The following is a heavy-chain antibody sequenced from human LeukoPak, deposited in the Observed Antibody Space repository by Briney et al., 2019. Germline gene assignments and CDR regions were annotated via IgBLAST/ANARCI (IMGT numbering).Heavy chain of an antibody. CDR3: AKGAVDIVVVPAYYYYYYMDV. J-gene: IGHJ6*03. Sequence: GGSLRLSCAASGFTFSSYAMSWVRQAPGEGLEWVSAISGSGGSTYYADSVKGWFTISRDNSKNTLYLQMNSLRAEDTAVYYCAKGAVDIVVVPAYYYYYYMDVWGKGTTVTVSS. CDR1: GFTFSSYA. V-gene: IGHV3-23*01. D-gene: IGHD2-2*01. CDR2: ISGSGGST.